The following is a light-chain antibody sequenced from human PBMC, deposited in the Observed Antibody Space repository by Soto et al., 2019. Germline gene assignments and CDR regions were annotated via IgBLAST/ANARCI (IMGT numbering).Light chain of an antibody. CDR3: QQYHNWPIT. CDR1: QSLTSD. J-gene: IGKJ4*01. Sequence: EIVMTQSPATLSVSPGETASLSCRASQSLTSDLAWYQQKPGQAPRLLIYSASTRATGIPARFSGSVSGTECTLTISSLQSEDFANYFCQQYHNWPITFGGGTRVEIK. CDR2: SAS. V-gene: IGKV3D-15*01.